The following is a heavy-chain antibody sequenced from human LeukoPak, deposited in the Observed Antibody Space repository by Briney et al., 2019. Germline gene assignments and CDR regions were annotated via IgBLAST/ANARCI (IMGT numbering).Heavy chain of an antibody. CDR3: ARALYRTTAMVYYYYYMDV. J-gene: IGHJ6*03. Sequence: PGGSLRLSCAGSGFTFSSYSMNWVRQAPGKGLEWVSGINWNGGSTGYADSVKGRFTISRDNAKNSLYLQMNSLRAEDTTVYYCARALYRTTAMVYYYYYMDVWSKGTTVTVSS. CDR1: GFTFSSYS. V-gene: IGHV3-20*04. CDR2: INWNGGST. D-gene: IGHD5-18*01.